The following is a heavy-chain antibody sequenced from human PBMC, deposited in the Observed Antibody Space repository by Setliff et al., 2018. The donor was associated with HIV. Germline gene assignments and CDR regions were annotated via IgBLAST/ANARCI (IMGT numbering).Heavy chain of an antibody. D-gene: IGHD6-6*01. CDR1: GVSVGSGDYY. J-gene: IGHJ4*02. V-gene: IGHV4-31*03. Sequence: SETLSLTCSVSGVSVGSGDYYWGWIRQHPEKALEWIGYIFHSGDTYYNPSLKSRISMWVDTSKNQFALELTSLTAADTAVYYCATRPRIAARPFDYWGQGRLVTVSS. CDR3: ATRPRIAARPFDY. CDR2: IFHSGDT.